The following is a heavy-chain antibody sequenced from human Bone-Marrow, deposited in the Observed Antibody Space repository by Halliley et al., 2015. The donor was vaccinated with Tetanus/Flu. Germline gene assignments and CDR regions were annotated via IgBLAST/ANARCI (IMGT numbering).Heavy chain of an antibody. CDR2: RERGGST. CDR3: ARGATIFGVAYGDVFDY. Sequence: RERGGSTYHAHSVKGRFTISRDNFKNTLYLQMSSLSAADTAVYYCARGATIFGVAYGDVFDYWGQGALVTVSS. V-gene: IGHV3-23*01. J-gene: IGHJ4*02. D-gene: IGHD3-3*01.